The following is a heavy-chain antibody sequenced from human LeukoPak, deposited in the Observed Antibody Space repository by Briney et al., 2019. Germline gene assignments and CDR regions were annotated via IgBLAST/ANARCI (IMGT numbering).Heavy chain of an antibody. CDR2: IYYTGNT. V-gene: IGHV4-39*01. CDR3: ARQTGSGLFILP. D-gene: IGHD3/OR15-3a*01. J-gene: IGHJ4*02. CDR1: GVSISSSYSY. Sequence: SETLSLTCTVSGVSISSSYSYWGWIRQPPGMGLEWIGSIYYTGNTYYNAPLKSQVSISIDTSKNQFSLKLTSVTAADTAVYYCARQTGSGLFILPGGQGTLVTVSS.